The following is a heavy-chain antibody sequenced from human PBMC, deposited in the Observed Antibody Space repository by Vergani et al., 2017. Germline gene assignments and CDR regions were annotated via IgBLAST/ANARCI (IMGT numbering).Heavy chain of an antibody. CDR1: GFTFSSYS. CDR2: ISSSSSTI. J-gene: IGHJ4*02. D-gene: IGHD6-13*01. CDR3: AREWEQQLSN. V-gene: IGHV3-48*01. Sequence: EVQLVESGGGLVQPGGSLRLSCAASGFTFSSYSMNWVRQAPGKGLEWVSYISSSSSTIYYADSVKGRFTISRDNAKNSLYLQMNSLRAEDTAVYYCAREWEQQLSNWGQGTLVTVSS.